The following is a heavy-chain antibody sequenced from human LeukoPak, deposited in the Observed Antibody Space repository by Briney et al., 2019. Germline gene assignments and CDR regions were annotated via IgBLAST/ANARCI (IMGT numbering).Heavy chain of an antibody. Sequence: SETLSLTCTVSGYSIRSGYYWGWIRQPPGKGPEWIGSIFRYGTAYYNPSLKSRVSISVDTSRNQFFLNLRSVTAADTAVYFCARTYCGGDCHFFYYNYYMDVWGKGTTVTVSS. V-gene: IGHV4-38-2*02. CDR1: GYSIRSGYY. CDR2: IFRYGTA. CDR3: ARTYCGGDCHFFYYNYYMDV. D-gene: IGHD2-21*02. J-gene: IGHJ6*03.